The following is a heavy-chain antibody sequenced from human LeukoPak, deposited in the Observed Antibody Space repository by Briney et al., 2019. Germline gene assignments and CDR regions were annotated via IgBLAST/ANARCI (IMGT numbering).Heavy chain of an antibody. CDR2: IYYSGST. CDR3: ARGSYGDWGWFDP. V-gene: IGHV4-61*01. J-gene: IGHJ5*02. D-gene: IGHD4-17*01. CDR1: GGSVSSGSYY. Sequence: SETLSLTCTVSGGSVSSGSYYWNWIRQPPGKGLEWIGYIYYSGSTNYNPSLKSRVTISLDTPKNQLSLKLSSVTAADTAVYYCARGSYGDWGWFDPWGQGTLVTVCS.